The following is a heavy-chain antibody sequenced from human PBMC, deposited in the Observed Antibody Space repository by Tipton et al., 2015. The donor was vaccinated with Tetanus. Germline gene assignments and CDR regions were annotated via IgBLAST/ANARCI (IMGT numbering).Heavy chain of an antibody. Sequence: TLSLTCSVSGASISSGGYFWNWIRHRPGKGLEWIGYIYYSGSTFYNPSLKSRVSISVDTSNNQFSLNLSSVTAADTAVYFCARQEPPGRFFYDSSGLSGWGQGTLVTVSS. J-gene: IGHJ4*02. CDR1: GASISSGGYF. V-gene: IGHV4-31*03. CDR3: ARQEPPGRFFYDSSGLSG. CDR2: IYYSGST. D-gene: IGHD3-22*01.